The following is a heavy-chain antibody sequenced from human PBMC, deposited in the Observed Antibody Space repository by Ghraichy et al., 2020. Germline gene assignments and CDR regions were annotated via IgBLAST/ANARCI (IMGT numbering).Heavy chain of an antibody. CDR1: GFTFSSYA. V-gene: IGHV3-23*01. Sequence: GSLRLSCAASGFTFSSYAMSWVRQAPGKGLEWVSAISGSGGSTYYADSVKGRFTISRDNSKNTLYLQMNSLRAEDTAVYYCAKDEAGDYYGSGSYSYYFDYWGQGTLVTVSS. D-gene: IGHD3-10*01. CDR3: AKDEAGDYYGSGSYSYYFDY. J-gene: IGHJ4*02. CDR2: ISGSGGST.